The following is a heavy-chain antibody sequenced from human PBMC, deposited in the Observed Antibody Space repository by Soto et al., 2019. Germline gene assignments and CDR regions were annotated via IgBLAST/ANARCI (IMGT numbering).Heavy chain of an antibody. J-gene: IGHJ4*02. Sequence: GESLKISCKGSGYSFFSHWIGWVRQMPGKGLEWVGIIYPADSETRYSPSFQGQVTISADKSINTACLQWSSLKASDTAMYYCARRPWLSGYYDYWGQGTLVTVSS. D-gene: IGHD3-22*01. CDR1: GYSFFSHW. CDR2: IYPADSET. CDR3: ARRPWLSGYYDY. V-gene: IGHV5-51*01.